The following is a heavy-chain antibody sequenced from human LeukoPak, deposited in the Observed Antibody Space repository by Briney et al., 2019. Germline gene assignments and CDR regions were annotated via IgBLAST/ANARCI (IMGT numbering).Heavy chain of an antibody. Sequence: GGSLRLSCAASGFPFDNYAMTWVRQSPGQGLEWVAAISGRGHSTSYADSVRGRFTISRDNSKNTLYLEMNSLRADDTAVYFCAEDDYLDSGGYWNYLDYWGQGTRVTVSS. D-gene: IGHD3-22*01. CDR2: ISGRGHST. CDR1: GFPFDNYA. CDR3: AEDDYLDSGGYWNYLDY. V-gene: IGHV3-23*01. J-gene: IGHJ4*02.